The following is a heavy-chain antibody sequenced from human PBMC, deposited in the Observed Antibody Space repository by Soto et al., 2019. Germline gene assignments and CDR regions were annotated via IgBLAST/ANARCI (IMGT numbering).Heavy chain of an antibody. CDR3: AKDDVRYYDSSGYYLTYLPTPRYLMDF. CDR2: ISYDGSSK. J-gene: IGHJ6*02. Sequence: GGSLRLSCAASGFTFSSYGMHWVRQAPGKGLEWVAVISYDGSSKYYADSVKGRFTISRDNSKNTLYLQMNSLRAEDTAVYYCAKDDVRYYDSSGYYLTYLPTPRYLMDFWGQGTTVTVSS. D-gene: IGHD3-22*01. CDR1: GFTFSSYG. V-gene: IGHV3-30*18.